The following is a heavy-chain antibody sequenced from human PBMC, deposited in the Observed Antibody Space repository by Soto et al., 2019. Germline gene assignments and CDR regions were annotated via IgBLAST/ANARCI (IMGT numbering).Heavy chain of an antibody. CDR2: IYYSGSA. CDR1: GGSVSSGGSY. D-gene: IGHD6-6*01. J-gene: IGHJ4*02. Sequence: SETLSLTCTVSGGSVSSGGSYWTWIRQHPGKGLEWIWYIYYSGSAYYNPSLKSRVSISVDTSTNQFSLKLTSVTAADTAVYYCAREYGISSGESHFDCWGKVTLVTVSS. V-gene: IGHV4-31*03. CDR3: AREYGISSGESHFDC.